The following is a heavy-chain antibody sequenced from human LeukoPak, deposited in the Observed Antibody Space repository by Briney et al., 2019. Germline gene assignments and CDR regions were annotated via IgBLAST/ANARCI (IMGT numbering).Heavy chain of an antibody. J-gene: IGHJ4*02. V-gene: IGHV3-30*04. Sequence: GGSLRLSCATSGFTFSMSSMHWVRLAPGKGLEWLAGISFDGANKFSGDSVKGRFSISRDNSKNTLYLQMNSLRADDTAVYYCAREVFMGATRFDYWGQGTLVTVSS. CDR1: GFTFSMSS. CDR3: AREVFMGATRFDY. CDR2: ISFDGANK. D-gene: IGHD1-26*01.